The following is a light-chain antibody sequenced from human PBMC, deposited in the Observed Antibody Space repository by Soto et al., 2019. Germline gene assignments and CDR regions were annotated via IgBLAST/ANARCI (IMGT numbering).Light chain of an antibody. Sequence: DIVMTQSPATLSVSPGGRDTLPCRASQSISDTLAWYQQKPGQAPRLLIYGASTRATGIPARFSGSGSGTEFTLTISSLQSEDFAVYYCQQYNNWPPITFGQGTRPEI. CDR1: QSISDT. CDR3: QQYNNWPPIT. V-gene: IGKV3-15*01. CDR2: GAS. J-gene: IGKJ5*01.